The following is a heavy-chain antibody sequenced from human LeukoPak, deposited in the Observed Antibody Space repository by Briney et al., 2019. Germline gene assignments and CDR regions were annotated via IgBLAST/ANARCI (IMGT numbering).Heavy chain of an antibody. D-gene: IGHD3-10*01. J-gene: IGHJ3*02. CDR2: VSGCGGST. V-gene: IGHV3-23*01. Sequence: AGSLTLSCAASGFTFSSHAMSWVRQAPGQGLEWVSAVSGCGGSTYYEDSVKGRFTISRDKSKNTLYLQMNSLRVEDTAVYYCARDVRGGRLLWFGDPRDAFDIWGQGTLVTVSS. CDR1: GFTFSSHA. CDR3: ARDVRGGRLLWFGDPRDAFDI.